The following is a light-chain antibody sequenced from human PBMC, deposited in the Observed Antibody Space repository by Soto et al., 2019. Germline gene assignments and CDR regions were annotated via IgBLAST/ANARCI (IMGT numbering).Light chain of an antibody. CDR2: EAS. Sequence: DIPMTQSPSTLSAYVGDTVTITCRASQSINKWLAWYKQKSGKAPTHLIYEASILKNVDPSRFSGTESGTEVTLSISSLQPYDFATYYWQQYNDDSAWTFGQGTKVEIK. CDR1: QSINKW. J-gene: IGKJ1*01. V-gene: IGKV1-5*03. CDR3: QQYNDDSAWT.